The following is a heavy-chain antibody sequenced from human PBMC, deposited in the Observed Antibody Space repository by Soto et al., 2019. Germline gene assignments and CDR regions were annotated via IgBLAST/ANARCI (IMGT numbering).Heavy chain of an antibody. Sequence: SETLSLTCAVYGGSFSGYYWSWIRQPPGKGLEWIGEINHSGSTNYNPSLKSRVTISVDTSKNQFSLKLSSVTAADTAVYYCARGYDSSGYYRFDYWGQGTLVTVSS. J-gene: IGHJ4*02. CDR2: INHSGST. V-gene: IGHV4-34*01. D-gene: IGHD3-22*01. CDR1: GGSFSGYY. CDR3: ARGYDSSGYYRFDY.